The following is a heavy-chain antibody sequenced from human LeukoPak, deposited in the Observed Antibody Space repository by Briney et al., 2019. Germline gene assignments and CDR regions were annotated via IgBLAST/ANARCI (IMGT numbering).Heavy chain of an antibody. J-gene: IGHJ4*02. V-gene: IGHV1-2*02. CDR1: GYTFTGYY. D-gene: IGHD1-26*01. CDR2: INPNSGGT. CDR3: ARMFISGSYFDY. Sequence: GASVKVSCKASGYTFTGYYMHWARQAPGQGLEWMGWINPNSGGTNYAQKFQGRVTMTRDTSISTAYMELSRLRSDDTAVYYCARMFISGSYFDYWGQGTLVTVSS.